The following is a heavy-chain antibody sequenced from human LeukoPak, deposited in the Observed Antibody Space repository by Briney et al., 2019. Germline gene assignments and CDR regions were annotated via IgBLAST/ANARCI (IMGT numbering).Heavy chain of an antibody. CDR2: ISFDGRTK. Sequence: GRSLRLSCAASGFIFSSYGMHWVRQAPGKGLEWVAVISFDGRTKYYADSVKGRFTISRDNSNKTLFLQMNSLRAEDTALYYCAKDWHSVTIFDSWGQGTLVTVSS. CDR3: AKDWHSVTIFDS. J-gene: IGHJ4*02. CDR1: GFIFSSYG. D-gene: IGHD4-17*01. V-gene: IGHV3-30*18.